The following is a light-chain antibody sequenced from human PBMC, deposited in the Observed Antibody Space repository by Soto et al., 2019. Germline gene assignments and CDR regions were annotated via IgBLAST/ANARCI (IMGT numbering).Light chain of an antibody. CDR2: AAS. V-gene: IGKV1-39*01. CDR1: QSISSY. J-gene: IGKJ1*01. Sequence: DIQMTQSPSSLSASVGDRVTITCRARQSISSYLNWYQQKPGKAPKLLIYAASTLQSGVPSRFSGSGSGTHFTLTISSLQPEDFATYYCQQSYSTLWTFGQGTKVEIK. CDR3: QQSYSTLWT.